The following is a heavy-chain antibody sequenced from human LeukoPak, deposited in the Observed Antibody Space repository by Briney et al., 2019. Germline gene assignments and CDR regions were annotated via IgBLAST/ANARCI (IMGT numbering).Heavy chain of an antibody. CDR1: GFTFNYFW. J-gene: IGHJ4*02. CDR2: INNEGTAT. V-gene: IGHV3-74*01. CDR3: ATVSEY. Sequence: GGSLRVSCAPSGFTFNYFWMHWVREVLGKGLVGLSDINNEGTATYYADSVKGRFTISRDNAKHTVNLQMNRLRAEDTTVYYCATVSEYWGQGTLVTVSS.